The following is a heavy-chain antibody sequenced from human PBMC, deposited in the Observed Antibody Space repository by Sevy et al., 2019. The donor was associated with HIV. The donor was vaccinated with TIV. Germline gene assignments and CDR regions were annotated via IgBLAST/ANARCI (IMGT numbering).Heavy chain of an antibody. J-gene: IGHJ6*02. CDR1: RFTFSSYA. CDR2: ISASGSTP. V-gene: IGHV3-23*01. CDR3: AKSYGDPYFYYGMDV. D-gene: IGHD4-17*01. Sequence: GGSLRLSCAASRFTFSSYAMNWVRQAPGRGLEWVSAISASGSTPYYADSVKGRFTISRDNSKNRLYLQMNSLRAEDTAVYYCAKSYGDPYFYYGMDVWGQGTTVTVSS.